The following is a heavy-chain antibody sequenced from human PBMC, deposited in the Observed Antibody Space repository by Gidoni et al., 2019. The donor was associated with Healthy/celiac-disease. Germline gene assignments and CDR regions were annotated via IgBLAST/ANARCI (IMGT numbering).Heavy chain of an antibody. CDR1: GGSFSGYY. CDR3: ARASAYSSGWFDY. CDR2: INHSGST. Sequence: QVQLQQWGAGLLKPSETLSLTCAVYGGSFSGYYWSWIRQPPGKGLEWIGEINHSGSTNYNPSLKSRVTISVDTSKNQFSLKLSSVTAADTAVYYCARASAYSSGWFDYWGQGTLVTVSS. V-gene: IGHV4-34*01. J-gene: IGHJ4*02. D-gene: IGHD6-19*01.